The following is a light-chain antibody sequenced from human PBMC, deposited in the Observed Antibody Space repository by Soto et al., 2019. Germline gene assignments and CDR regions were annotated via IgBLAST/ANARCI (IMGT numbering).Light chain of an antibody. CDR3: RQNGSSAPYT. J-gene: IGKJ2*01. CDR2: GSS. CDR1: ENVSNNY. Sequence: EVVLTQSPGTLSLSPGERATLSCRASENVSNNYLAWYQQKPGQAPRLLIFGSSDRAAGIPDTFSGSGSGTAFTLIISRLQPEDFAVNYYRQNGSSAPYTFGPGTKLEIK. V-gene: IGKV3-20*01.